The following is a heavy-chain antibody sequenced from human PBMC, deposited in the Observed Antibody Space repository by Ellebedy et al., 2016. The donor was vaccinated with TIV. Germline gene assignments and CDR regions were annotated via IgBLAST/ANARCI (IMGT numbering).Heavy chain of an antibody. J-gene: IGHJ3*02. V-gene: IGHV1-8*02. Sequence: AASVKVSCKASGYTLTSYYIHWVRQAPGRGVEWMGWMNPNSGNTGYAQKFQGRVTMTRKTSISTAHMELSSLRSEDTAVYYCARGSPGCYDGVEFAFDIWGQGTMVTVSS. CDR2: MNPNSGNT. CDR1: GYTLTSYY. CDR3: ARGSPGCYDGVEFAFDI. D-gene: IGHD3-16*01.